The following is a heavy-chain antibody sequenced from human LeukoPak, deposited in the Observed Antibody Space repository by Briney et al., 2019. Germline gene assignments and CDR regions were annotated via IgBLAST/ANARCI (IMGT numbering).Heavy chain of an antibody. CDR2: ISYDGSNK. V-gene: IGHV3-30-3*01. Sequence: GGSLRLSCAASGFTFSSCAMHWVRQAPGKGLEWVAVISYDGSNKYYADSVKGRFTISRDNSKNTLYLQMNSLRAEDTAVYYCARDLFIRLAAADPGRVDPWGQGTLVTVSS. J-gene: IGHJ5*02. CDR1: GFTFSSCA. CDR3: ARDLFIRLAAADPGRVDP. D-gene: IGHD6-13*01.